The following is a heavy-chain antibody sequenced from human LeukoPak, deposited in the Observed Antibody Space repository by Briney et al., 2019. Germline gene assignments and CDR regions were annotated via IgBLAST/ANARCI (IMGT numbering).Heavy chain of an antibody. CDR3: ARAILYSSSWYSHLYYFDY. Sequence: ASVKVSCKASGYTFTGYYMHWVRQAPGQGLEWMGWINPNSGGTNYAQKFQGRVTMTRDTSISTAYMELSRLRSDDTAVYYCARAILYSSSWYSHLYYFDYWGQGTLVTVSS. CDR1: GYTFTGYY. V-gene: IGHV1-2*02. D-gene: IGHD6-13*01. CDR2: INPNSGGT. J-gene: IGHJ4*02.